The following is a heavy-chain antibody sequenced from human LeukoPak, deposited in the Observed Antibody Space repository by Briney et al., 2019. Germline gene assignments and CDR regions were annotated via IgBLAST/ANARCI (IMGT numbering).Heavy chain of an antibody. J-gene: IGHJ4*02. V-gene: IGHV1-69*13. CDR2: IIPIFGTA. CDR3: ARVGYYYDSSGYSPLDY. D-gene: IGHD3-22*01. Sequence: SVKVSCKASGGTFSSYAISWVRQAPGQGLEWMGGIIPIFGTANYAQKFQGRVTITADESTSTAYMELSSLRSEDTAVYYCARVGYYYDSSGYSPLDYWGQGTLVTVSS. CDR1: GGTFSSYA.